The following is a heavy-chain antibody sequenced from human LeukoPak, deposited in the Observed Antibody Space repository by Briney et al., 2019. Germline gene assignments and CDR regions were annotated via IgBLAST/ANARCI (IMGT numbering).Heavy chain of an antibody. CDR3: ARAYYYGSGSYGGY. D-gene: IGHD3-10*01. CDR2: MNPNSGNT. J-gene: IGHJ4*02. CDR1: GYTFTSYD. V-gene: IGHV1-8*01. Sequence: ASVTVSCKASGYTFTSYDINWVRQATGQGLEWMGWMNPNSGNTGYAQKFQGRVTMTRNTSISTAYMELSSLRSEDTAVYYCARAYYYGSGSYGGYWGQGTLVTVSS.